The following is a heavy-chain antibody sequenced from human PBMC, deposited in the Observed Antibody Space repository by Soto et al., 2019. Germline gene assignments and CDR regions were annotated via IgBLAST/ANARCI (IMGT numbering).Heavy chain of an antibody. CDR3: ASSPGIGWFDP. D-gene: IGHD1-26*01. V-gene: IGHV4-59*01. Sequence: PSETLSLTCTVSGGSISSYYWSWIRQPPGKGLEWIGYIYYSGSTNYNPSLKSRVTISVDTSKNQFSLKLSSVTAADTAVYYCASSPGIGWFDPWGQGTLVTVSS. J-gene: IGHJ5*02. CDR2: IYYSGST. CDR1: GGSISSYY.